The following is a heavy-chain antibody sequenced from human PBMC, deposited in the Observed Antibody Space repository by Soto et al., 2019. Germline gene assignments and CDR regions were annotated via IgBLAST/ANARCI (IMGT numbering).Heavy chain of an antibody. J-gene: IGHJ6*02. CDR2: IKHDGNEK. CDR1: GFMFGTYW. CDR3: VRATLSWGHYYFRGLDV. Sequence: GGSLRLSCAATGFMFGTYWMSWVRQAPGKGLEWVANIKHDGNEKYYADSVKGRFTVSRDNVKNFLHLQMSSLRGDDTGVYFCVRATLSWGHYYFRGLDVWGQGTTVTAP. D-gene: IGHD3-22*01. V-gene: IGHV3-7*01.